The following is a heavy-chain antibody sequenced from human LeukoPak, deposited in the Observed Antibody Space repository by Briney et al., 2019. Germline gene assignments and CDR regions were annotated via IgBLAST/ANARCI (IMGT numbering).Heavy chain of an antibody. CDR2: ISPGGDIT. CDR3: ARGHLRIASLIDF. Sequence: PGGSLRLSCAASGFTFSNHGMNWVRQAPGKGLEWVSGISPGGDITYYADSVQGWFTISRDISTNTVYLQMNSLRPEDTAVYYCARGHLRIASLIDFWGQGTLVTVSS. CDR1: GFTFSNHG. D-gene: IGHD2-15*01. J-gene: IGHJ4*02. V-gene: IGHV3-23*01.